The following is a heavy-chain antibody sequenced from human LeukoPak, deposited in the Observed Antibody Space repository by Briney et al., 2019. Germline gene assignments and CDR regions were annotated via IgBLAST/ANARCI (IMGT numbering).Heavy chain of an antibody. CDR1: GGSISSGGYS. D-gene: IGHD6-19*01. J-gene: IGHJ4*02. CDR2: IYYSGST. Sequence: SETLSLTCAVSGGSISSGGYSWSWIRQPPGKGLEWIGYIYYSGSTYYNPSLKSRVTISVDTSKNQFSLKLSSVTAADTAVYYCASGVYSSWNDYWGQGTLVTVSS. CDR3: ASGVYSSWNDY. V-gene: IGHV4-61*08.